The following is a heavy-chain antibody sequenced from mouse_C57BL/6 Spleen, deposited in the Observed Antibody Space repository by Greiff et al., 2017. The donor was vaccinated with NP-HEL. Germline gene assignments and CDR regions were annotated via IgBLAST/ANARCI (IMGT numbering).Heavy chain of an antibody. CDR3: ARSKGNSFYFDY. V-gene: IGHV1-54*01. Sequence: QVQLQQSGAELVRPGTSVKVSCKASGYAFTNYLIEWVKQRPGQGLEWIGVINPGSGGTNYNEKFKGKATLTADKSSSTAYMQLSSLTSEDYAVYFCARSKGNSFYFDYWGQGTTLTVSS. D-gene: IGHD2-1*01. CDR2: INPGSGGT. J-gene: IGHJ2*01. CDR1: GYAFTNYL.